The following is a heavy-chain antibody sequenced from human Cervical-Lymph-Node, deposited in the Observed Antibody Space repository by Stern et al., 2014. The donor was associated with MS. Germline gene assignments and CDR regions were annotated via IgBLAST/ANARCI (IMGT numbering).Heavy chain of an antibody. V-gene: IGHV3-23*01. CDR2: ISCSGGST. D-gene: IGHD3-22*01. CDR3: AKDRLTLIVVVATY. CDR1: GFTFSSYA. J-gene: IGHJ4*02. Sequence: EVQLLESGGGLGQPGGSLRLSCAASGFTFSSYAMRWVRQAPGKGLEWVSAISCSGGSTYYADSVKGRFTISRDNSKNTLYLQMNSLRAEDTAVYYCAKDRLTLIVVVATYWGQGTLVTVSS.